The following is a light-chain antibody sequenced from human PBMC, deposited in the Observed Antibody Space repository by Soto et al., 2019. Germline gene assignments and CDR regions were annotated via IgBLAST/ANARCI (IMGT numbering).Light chain of an antibody. V-gene: IGKV3-11*01. CDR3: QQRGNWHPPIS. CDR2: DAS. CDR1: QSISYS. J-gene: IGKJ5*01. Sequence: EIVLTQSPATLSLSPLERDTLXWRSSQSISYSLAWYQQKPGQAPRLLIHDASSRVTGVPARFSGSGSETDFTLTISSLQPEDFAVYYCQQRGNWHPPISFGQGTRLEIK.